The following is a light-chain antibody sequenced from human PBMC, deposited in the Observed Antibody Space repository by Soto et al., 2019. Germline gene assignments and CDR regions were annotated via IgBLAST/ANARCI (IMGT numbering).Light chain of an antibody. V-gene: IGLV1-44*01. Sequence: QSVLTQPPSASGTPGQRVTISCSGSNSNIESNTVNWYQQLPGTAPKLLIYSNNQRPSGVPDRLSGSKSGTSASLAISGLPSDAEADHYCAAWDDSLNGHVVFGGGTKLTVL. CDR3: AAWDDSLNGHVV. CDR2: SNN. J-gene: IGLJ2*01. CDR1: NSNIESNT.